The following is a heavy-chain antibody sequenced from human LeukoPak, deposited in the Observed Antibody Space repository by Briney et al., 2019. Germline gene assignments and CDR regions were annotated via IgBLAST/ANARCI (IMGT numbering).Heavy chain of an antibody. J-gene: IGHJ4*02. CDR2: INSDGRTT. CDR1: GFTFSNNW. CDR3: ARDAYYNSGARGDY. V-gene: IGHV3-74*01. D-gene: IGHD6-19*01. Sequence: GGSLRLSCAASGFTFSNNWMHWVRQAPGKGLVWVSRINSDGRTTTYADSVKGRFTISRDNAKNTLYLQMNSLRAEDTAVYYCARDAYYNSGARGDYWGQGTLVTVSS.